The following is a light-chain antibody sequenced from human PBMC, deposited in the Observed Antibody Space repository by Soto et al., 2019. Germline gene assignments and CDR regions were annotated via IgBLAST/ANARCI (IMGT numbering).Light chain of an antibody. J-gene: IGKJ4*01. V-gene: IGKV3-20*01. CDR2: LAS. CDR1: QNVRSNY. Sequence: EIVLTQSPGTLSLSPGERATLSCRASQNVRSNYLAWYQQKPGQAPRLVIYLASKRATGISDRFSGSASGTDFTLTISRLEPEDFAVYYCHQYGSSPLTFGGGTKVETK. CDR3: HQYGSSPLT.